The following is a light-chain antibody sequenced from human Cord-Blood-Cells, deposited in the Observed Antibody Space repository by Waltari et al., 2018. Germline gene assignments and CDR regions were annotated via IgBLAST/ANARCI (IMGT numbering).Light chain of an antibody. CDR2: RAS. CDR1: QSVSSN. J-gene: IGKJ1*01. V-gene: IGKV3-15*01. CDR3: QQYNNWTPWT. Sequence: EIVMTQSPATLSVSPGERATLSCRASQSVSSNLAWYQQKPGQAPRLLIYRASTRATGIPARFSGSGSGREFTLTISSLQSEDFAVYYCQQYNNWTPWTFGQGTKVEIK.